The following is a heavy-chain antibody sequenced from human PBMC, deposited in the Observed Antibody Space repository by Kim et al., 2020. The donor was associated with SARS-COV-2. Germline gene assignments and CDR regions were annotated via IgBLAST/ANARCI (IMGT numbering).Heavy chain of an antibody. Sequence: DYAAPVKGRFTISRDDSKNTLYLQMNSLKTEDTAVYYCTTDWVMDTAINPWGQGTLVTVSS. J-gene: IGHJ5*02. CDR3: TTDWVMDTAINP. V-gene: IGHV3-15*01. D-gene: IGHD5-18*01.